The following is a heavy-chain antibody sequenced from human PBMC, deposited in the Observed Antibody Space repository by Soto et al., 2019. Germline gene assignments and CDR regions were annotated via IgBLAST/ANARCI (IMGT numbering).Heavy chain of an antibody. V-gene: IGHV3-21*01. D-gene: IGHD3-10*01. Sequence: GGSLRLSCAASGFTFSSYSMNWVRQAPGKGLEWVSSISSSSSYIYYADSVKGRFTISRDNAKNSLYLQMNSLRAEDTAVYYCARDFVPYGSGSYYEPNYYYYGMDVWGQGTTVTVSS. CDR3: ARDFVPYGSGSYYEPNYYYYGMDV. J-gene: IGHJ6*02. CDR2: ISSSSSYI. CDR1: GFTFSSYS.